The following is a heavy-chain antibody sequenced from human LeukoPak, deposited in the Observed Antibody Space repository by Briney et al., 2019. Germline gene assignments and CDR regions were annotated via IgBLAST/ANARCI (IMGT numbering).Heavy chain of an antibody. J-gene: IGHJ4*02. CDR2: MNPYSGNA. Sequence: ASVKVSCKTSGYTFVSYDINWVRQAPGQGLEWMGWMNPYSGNAGYAEKSQGRVTLTRNTSINTAYMEMNGLTNEDTAVYYCAREVFSLYRGTTPSFDSWGPGALVTVSS. D-gene: IGHD1-14*01. V-gene: IGHV1-8*02. CDR1: GYTFVSYD. CDR3: AREVFSLYRGTTPSFDS.